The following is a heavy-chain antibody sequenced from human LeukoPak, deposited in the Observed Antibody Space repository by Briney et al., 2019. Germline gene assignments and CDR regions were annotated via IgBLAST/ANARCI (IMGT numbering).Heavy chain of an antibody. CDR3: AKDLSSVVVVAATPFGY. J-gene: IGHJ4*02. D-gene: IGHD2-15*01. CDR1: GFTFSSYA. V-gene: IGHV3-23*01. Sequence: PGESLRLSCAASGFTFSSYAMSWVRQAPGKGLEWVSAISGSGGSTYYADSVKGRFTTSRDNSKNTLYLQMNSLRAEDTAVYYCAKDLSSVVVVAATPFGYWGQGTLVTVSS. CDR2: ISGSGGST.